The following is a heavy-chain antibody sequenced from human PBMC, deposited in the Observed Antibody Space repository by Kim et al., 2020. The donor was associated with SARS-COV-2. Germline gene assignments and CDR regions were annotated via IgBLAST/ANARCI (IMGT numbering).Heavy chain of an antibody. J-gene: IGHJ4*02. D-gene: IGHD3-16*01. CDR3: AGGGGGY. Sequence: SIRTKEYADSLKGRLTISRDNAKNSLYLQMNSLRDEDTAVYYCAGGGGGYWGQGTLVTVSS. CDR2: SIRTK. V-gene: IGHV3-48*02.